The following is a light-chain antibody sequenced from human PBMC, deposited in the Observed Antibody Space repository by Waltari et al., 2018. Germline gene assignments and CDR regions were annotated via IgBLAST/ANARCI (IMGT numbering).Light chain of an antibody. V-gene: IGLV8-61*01. CDR2: STN. CDR1: SGSVSTSNS. CDR3: VLYMGDGTCV. Sequence: QTVVTQEPSLSVSPGGTVTLTCVLTSGSVSTSNSPSWYQQTPGQAPRTLIYSTNSRSSGVSDRFFGSILGKKAALTITGAQADDEGDYYCVLYMGDGTCVFGGGTKLTVL. J-gene: IGLJ3*02.